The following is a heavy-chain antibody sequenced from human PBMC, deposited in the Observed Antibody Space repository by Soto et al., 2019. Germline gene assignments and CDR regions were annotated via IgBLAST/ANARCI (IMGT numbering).Heavy chain of an antibody. CDR3: AKGPIAVAGHQY. CDR1: GFTFSSYG. D-gene: IGHD6-19*01. V-gene: IGHV3-30*18. J-gene: IGHJ4*02. CDR2: ISYDGSNK. Sequence: GGSLRLSCAASGFTFSSYGMHWVRQAPGKGLEWVAVISYDGSNKYYADSVKGRFTISRDNSKNTLYLQMNSLRAEDTAVYYCAKGPIAVAGHQYWGQGTLVTVSS.